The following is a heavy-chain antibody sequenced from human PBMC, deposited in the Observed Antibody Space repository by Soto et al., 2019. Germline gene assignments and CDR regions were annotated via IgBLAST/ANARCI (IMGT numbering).Heavy chain of an antibody. J-gene: IGHJ6*02. CDR3: ARDYGDYEYYYGIDV. D-gene: IGHD4-17*01. CDR1: GGTFSSYT. Sequence: QVQLVQSGAEVKKPGSSVKVSCKASGGTFSSYTISWVRQAPGQGLEWMGRIIPILGIANYAQKFQGRVTITADKSTSPAYMELSSVRSEDTAVYYCARDYGDYEYYYGIDVWGQGTTVTVSS. V-gene: IGHV1-69*08. CDR2: IIPILGIA.